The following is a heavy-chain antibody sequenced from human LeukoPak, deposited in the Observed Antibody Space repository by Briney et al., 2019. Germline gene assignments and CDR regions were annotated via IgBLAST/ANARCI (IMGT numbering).Heavy chain of an antibody. D-gene: IGHD6-19*01. Sequence: PGGSLRLSCAPSGFTFSSYGMHWVRQAPGRGLEWVALIWYDGSNKYYADSVKGRFTISRDNSKNTLYLQMNSLRVEDTAVCYCARDLGYSSGHPFDYWGQGTLVTVSS. V-gene: IGHV3-33*01. CDR2: IWYDGSNK. CDR3: ARDLGYSSGHPFDY. J-gene: IGHJ4*02. CDR1: GFTFSSYG.